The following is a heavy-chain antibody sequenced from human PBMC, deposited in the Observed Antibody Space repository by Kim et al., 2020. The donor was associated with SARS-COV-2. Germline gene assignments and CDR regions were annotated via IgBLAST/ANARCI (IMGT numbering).Heavy chain of an antibody. V-gene: IGHV4-34*01. Sequence: SETLSLTCAVYGGSFSGYYWSWIRQPPGKGLEWIGEINHSGSTNYNPSLKSRVTISVDTSKNQFSLKLSSVTAADTAVYYCARTYDSSGYYFSYYYGMDVWGQGTTVTVSS. J-gene: IGHJ6*02. D-gene: IGHD3-22*01. CDR2: INHSGST. CDR3: ARTYDSSGYYFSYYYGMDV. CDR1: GGSFSGYY.